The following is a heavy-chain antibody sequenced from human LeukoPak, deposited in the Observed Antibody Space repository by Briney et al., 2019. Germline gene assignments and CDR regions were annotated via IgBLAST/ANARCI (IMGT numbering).Heavy chain of an antibody. Sequence: GGSLRLSCAASGFTFSSYSMNWVRQAPGNGLEWVSSISSSSSYIYYADSVKGRFTISRDNARNSLYLQMNSLRAEDTTVYYCARGSLYSSSWYLYWGQGPLVTVSS. CDR2: ISSSSSYI. V-gene: IGHV3-21*01. CDR1: GFTFSSYS. J-gene: IGHJ4*02. D-gene: IGHD6-13*01. CDR3: ARGSLYSSSWYLY.